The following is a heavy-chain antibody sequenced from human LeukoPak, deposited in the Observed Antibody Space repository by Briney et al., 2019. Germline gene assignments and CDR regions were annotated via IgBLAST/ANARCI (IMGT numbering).Heavy chain of an antibody. Sequence: GGSLRLSCAASGFTFSSYGMHWVRQAPGKGLEWVAFIRHDGSNKYYADSVKGRFTISRDNSKNTLYLQMNSLRAEDTAVYYCATWPKLGYCSSTSCYDYWGQGTLVTVSS. CDR3: ATWPKLGYCSSTSCYDY. CDR1: GFTFSSYG. CDR2: IRHDGSNK. J-gene: IGHJ4*02. D-gene: IGHD2-2*01. V-gene: IGHV3-30*02.